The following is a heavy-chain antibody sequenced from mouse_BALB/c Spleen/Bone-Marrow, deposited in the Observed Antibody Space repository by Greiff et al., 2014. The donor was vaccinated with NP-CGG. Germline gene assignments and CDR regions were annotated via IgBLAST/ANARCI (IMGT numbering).Heavy chain of an antibody. CDR1: GFSLTGYG. V-gene: IGHV2-6-7*02. J-gene: IGHJ4*01. CDR2: IWGDGST. CDR3: ARDSFLITGALDY. Sequence: VKLQESGPGLVAPSQSLSITCTVSGFSLTGYGVSWVRQSPGKGLEWLGMIWGDGSTDYNSALKSRLSISKDNSKSQVFLKMNSLQTDDTARYYCARDSFLITGALDYWGQGTSVTVSS. D-gene: IGHD2-4*01.